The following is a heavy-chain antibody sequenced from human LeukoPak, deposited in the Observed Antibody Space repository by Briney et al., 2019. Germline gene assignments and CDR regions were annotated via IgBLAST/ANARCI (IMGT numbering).Heavy chain of an antibody. V-gene: IGHV3-33*06. D-gene: IGHD1-14*01. CDR1: GFTFRTYA. CDR3: AKISSSAEPNFDY. Sequence: PGRSLRLSCAASGFTFRTYAMHWVRQAPGKGLEWVAFIWPDGSKKFYADSVKGRFTISRDNSNHTLYLQMNSLRPEDTALYCCAKISSSAEPNFDYWGQGILLTVSS. J-gene: IGHJ4*02. CDR2: IWPDGSKK.